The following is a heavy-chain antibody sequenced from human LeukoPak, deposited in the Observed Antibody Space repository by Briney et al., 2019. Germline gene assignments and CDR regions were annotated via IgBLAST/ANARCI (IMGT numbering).Heavy chain of an antibody. CDR2: IYYSGST. Sequence: SETLSLTCTVSGGSISNYYWSWIRQPPGKGLEWIGSIYYSGSTNYNPSLKSRVTMSVDTSKNQFSLKLSSVTAADTAVYYCARGSSSWGEIDYWGQGTLVTVSS. J-gene: IGHJ4*02. CDR3: ARGSSSWGEIDY. V-gene: IGHV4-59*12. D-gene: IGHD6-13*01. CDR1: GGSISNYY.